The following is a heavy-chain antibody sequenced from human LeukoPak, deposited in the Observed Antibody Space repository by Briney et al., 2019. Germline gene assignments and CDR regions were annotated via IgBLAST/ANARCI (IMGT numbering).Heavy chain of an antibody. CDR1: GFTFSNNA. D-gene: IGHD1-1*01. V-gene: IGHV3-23*01. Sequence: GGSLRLSCVASGFTFSNNAVTWVRQAPGKGLEWVSTISGSDATTYYADSVEGRFTISRDNSKNTLYLQMGSLRAEDMAVYYCARAGTTSLYYYYYYMDVWGKGTTVTVPS. J-gene: IGHJ6*03. CDR3: ARAGTTSLYYYYYYMDV. CDR2: ISGSDATT.